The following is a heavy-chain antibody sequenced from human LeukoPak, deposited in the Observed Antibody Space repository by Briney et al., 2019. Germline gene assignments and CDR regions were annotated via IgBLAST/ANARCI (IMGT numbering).Heavy chain of an antibody. D-gene: IGHD4-17*01. CDR2: ISGNGA. Sequence: MTWVRQAPGRGLEWVSSISGNGAQYADSVQGRFVISRDNSKNTLYLQMTSLRAEDTAVYFCAKDPNGDYIGAFDIWGQGTMVTVSS. J-gene: IGHJ3*02. V-gene: IGHV3-23*01. CDR3: AKDPNGDYIGAFDI.